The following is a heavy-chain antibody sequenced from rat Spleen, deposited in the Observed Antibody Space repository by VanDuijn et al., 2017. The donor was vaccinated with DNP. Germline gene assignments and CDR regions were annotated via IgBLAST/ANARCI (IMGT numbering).Heavy chain of an antibody. CDR3: ATGVYGGYEDWFAY. Sequence: EVQLVESGGDLVQPGRSLKLSCAASGFSFSDYDMAWVRQAPTKGLEWVAAISPSGDITYYRDSMKSRFTISRDNAKSTLYLQMDSLRSEDTATYYCATGVYGGYEDWFAYWGQGTLVTVSS. V-gene: IGHV5-25*01. D-gene: IGHD1-11*01. CDR1: GFSFSDYD. CDR2: ISPSGDIT. J-gene: IGHJ3*01.